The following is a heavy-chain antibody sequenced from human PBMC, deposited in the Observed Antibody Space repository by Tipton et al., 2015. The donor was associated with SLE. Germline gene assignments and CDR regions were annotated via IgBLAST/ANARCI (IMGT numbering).Heavy chain of an antibody. Sequence: LRLSCTVSGGSISSYYWSWIRQPPGKGLEWIGYIYNSENTYNNPSLKSRLTISVDTSRNQFSLKLSSVTAADTAVYYCARDPSDTSGFYTYSFDLWGQGTPVTVSS. D-gene: IGHD3-22*01. J-gene: IGHJ4*02. CDR2: IYNSENT. CDR1: GGSISSYY. V-gene: IGHV4-30-4*08. CDR3: ARDPSDTSGFYTYSFDL.